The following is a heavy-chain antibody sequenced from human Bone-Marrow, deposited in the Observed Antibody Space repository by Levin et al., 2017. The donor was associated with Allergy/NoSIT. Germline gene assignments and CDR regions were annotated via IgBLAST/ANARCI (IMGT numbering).Heavy chain of an antibody. J-gene: IGHJ4*02. CDR1: GFKIRDHA. D-gene: IGHD3-16*01. Sequence: GGSLRLSCVVSGFKIRDHAMHWVRQGPGKGLEWVSGISWNSDKLVYADSVKGRFTISRDNDKNSLHLQMDNVGPEDTAVYFCAKESKETFSEWGGFEDWGQGTLVTVAS. CDR2: ISWNSDKL. V-gene: IGHV3-9*01. CDR3: AKESKETFSEWGGFED.